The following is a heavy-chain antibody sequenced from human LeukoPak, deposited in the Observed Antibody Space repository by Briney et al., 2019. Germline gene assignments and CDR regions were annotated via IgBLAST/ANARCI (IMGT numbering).Heavy chain of an antibody. CDR3: ARGISAGGMDV. J-gene: IGHJ6*02. CDR2: ISSSSSYI. Sequence: GGSLRLSCAASGFTFSSYSMNWVRQAPGKGLEWVSSISSSSSYIYYADSVKGRFTTSRDNAKNSLYLQMNSLRAEDTAVYYCARGISAGGMDVWGQGTTVTVSS. D-gene: IGHD2-15*01. V-gene: IGHV3-21*01. CDR1: GFTFSSYS.